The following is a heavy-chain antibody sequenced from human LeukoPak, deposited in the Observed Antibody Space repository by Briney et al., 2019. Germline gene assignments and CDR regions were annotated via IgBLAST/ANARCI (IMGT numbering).Heavy chain of an antibody. CDR3: ARHVSGSAMMHYFDY. J-gene: IGHJ4*02. D-gene: IGHD5-18*01. CDR2: IYYSGSS. Sequence: PSETLSLTCAVYGGSFSGYYWSWIRQSPGKGLEWIGSIYYSGSSSYNPSLQSRVSISVDTSKNHISLKVFSLTAADTALYYCARHVSGSAMMHYFDYWGQGNLVTVSS. V-gene: IGHV4-34*01. CDR1: GGSFSGYY.